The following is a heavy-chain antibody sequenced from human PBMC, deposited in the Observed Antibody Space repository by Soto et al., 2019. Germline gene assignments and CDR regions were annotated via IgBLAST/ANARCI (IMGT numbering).Heavy chain of an antibody. D-gene: IGHD3-22*01. J-gene: IGHJ6*02. CDR1: GYTFTSYG. Sequence: GASVKVSCKASGYTFTSYGISWVRQAPGQGLEWMGWINAGNGNTKYSQKFQGRVTITRDTSASTAYMELSSLRSEDTAVYYCAREPRYYDSSGYKESGMDVWGQGTTVTVSS. CDR3: AREPRYYDSSGYKESGMDV. CDR2: INAGNGNT. V-gene: IGHV1-18*04.